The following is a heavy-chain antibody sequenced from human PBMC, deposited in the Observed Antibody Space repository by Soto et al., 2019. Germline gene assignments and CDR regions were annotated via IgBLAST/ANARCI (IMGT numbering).Heavy chain of an antibody. Sequence: ASETLSLTCAVYGGSFSGYYWSWIRQPPGKGLEWIGEINHSGSTNYNPSLKSRVTISVDTSKNQFSLKLSSVTAADTAVYYCAIAMVRGVIRGWFDPWGQGTLVTVSS. CDR2: INHSGST. V-gene: IGHV4-34*01. J-gene: IGHJ5*02. CDR3: AIAMVRGVIRGWFDP. D-gene: IGHD3-10*01. CDR1: GGSFSGYY.